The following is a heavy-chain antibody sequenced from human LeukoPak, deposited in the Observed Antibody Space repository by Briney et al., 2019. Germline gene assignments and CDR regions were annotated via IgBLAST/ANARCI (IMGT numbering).Heavy chain of an antibody. CDR3: ARDNSWRGYSSSWLDY. CDR1: GFTFSSYG. J-gene: IGHJ4*02. V-gene: IGHV3-30*03. D-gene: IGHD6-13*01. CDR2: ISYDGSNK. Sequence: PGGSLRLSCAASGFTFSSYGMHWVRQAPGKGLEWVAVISYDGSNKYYADSVKGRFTISRDNSKNTLYLQMNSLRAEDTAVYYCARDNSWRGYSSSWLDYWGQGTLVTVSS.